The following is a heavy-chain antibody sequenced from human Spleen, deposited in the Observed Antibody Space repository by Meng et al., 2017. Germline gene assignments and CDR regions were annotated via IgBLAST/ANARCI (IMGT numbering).Heavy chain of an antibody. V-gene: IGHV1-18*01. CDR3: ARVVLAFDY. CDR1: GYTLSSDG. Sequence: QGQLLQSGDEVKKPGASVKFSCEASGYTLSSDGFSWVRQATGQGLEWLGWINTYNGKTDYALKFQGRITMTTGTFTRTGYMELRSLRSDDTAVYYCARVVLAFDYWGQGTLVTVSS. CDR2: INTYNGKT. J-gene: IGHJ4*02.